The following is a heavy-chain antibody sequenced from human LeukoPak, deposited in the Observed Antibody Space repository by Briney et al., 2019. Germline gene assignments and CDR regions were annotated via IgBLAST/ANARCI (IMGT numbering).Heavy chain of an antibody. V-gene: IGHV1-46*01. J-gene: IGHJ4*02. D-gene: IGHD3-10*01. CDR3: ARSTDGSGGNALYYFDY. CDR1: GYTFTSYY. CDR2: INPSGGST. Sequence: ASVKVSCKASGYTFTSYYMHWVRQAPGQGLEWMGIINPSGGSTSYAQKFQGRVTMTRDMSTSTVYMELSSLRSEDTAVYYYARSTDGSGGNALYYFDYWGQGTLVTVSS.